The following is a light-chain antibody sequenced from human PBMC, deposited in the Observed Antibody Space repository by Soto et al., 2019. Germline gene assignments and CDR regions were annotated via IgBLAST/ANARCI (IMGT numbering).Light chain of an antibody. CDR3: QQSYSTPRT. Sequence: DIQMTQSPSSLSASVGDRVTITCRASQSISTYLNWYQQKPGKAPKVLIYAASSLVSGVPSRFSGSGSGTDVIITISSLQPEDFATYYCQQSYSTPRTFGRGTKLDIK. CDR1: QSISTY. J-gene: IGKJ2*01. CDR2: AAS. V-gene: IGKV1-39*01.